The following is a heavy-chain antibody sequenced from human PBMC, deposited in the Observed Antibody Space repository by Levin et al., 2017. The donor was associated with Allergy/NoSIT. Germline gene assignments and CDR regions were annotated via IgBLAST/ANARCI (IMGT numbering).Heavy chain of an antibody. V-gene: IGHV3-21*01. D-gene: IGHD3-16*01. J-gene: IGHJ6*02. CDR1: GFTFSSYS. CDR2: ISSSSSYI. Sequence: GESLKISCAASGFTFSSYSMNWVRQAPGKGLEWVSSISSSSSYIYYADSVKGRFTISRDNAKNSLYLQMNSLRAEDTAVYYCARVLGHYYGMDVWGQGTTVTVSS. CDR3: ARVLGHYYGMDV.